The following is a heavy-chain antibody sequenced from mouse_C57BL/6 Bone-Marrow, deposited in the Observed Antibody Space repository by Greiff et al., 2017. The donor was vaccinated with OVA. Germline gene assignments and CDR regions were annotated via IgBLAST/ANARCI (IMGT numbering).Heavy chain of an antibody. Sequence: DVHLVESGAGLVKPGGSLKLSCAASGFTFSSYAMSWVRQTPEKRLEWVAYISSGGDYIYYADTVKGRFTISRDNARNTLYLQMSSLKSEDTAMYYCTRRLFYAMDYWGQGTSVTVSS. CDR1: GFTFSSYA. CDR2: ISSGGDYI. CDR3: TRRLFYAMDY. V-gene: IGHV5-9-1*02. J-gene: IGHJ4*01.